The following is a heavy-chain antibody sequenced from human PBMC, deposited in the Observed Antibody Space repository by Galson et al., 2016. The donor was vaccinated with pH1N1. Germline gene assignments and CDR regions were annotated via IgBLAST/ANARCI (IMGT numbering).Heavy chain of an antibody. Sequence: SVKVSCKASGYTFTNYGISWVRQAPGQGLEWMGWISTYNGNTNYVQRLQGRVTMTTDTSTGTAYLELRSLRFDDTAVYYCARVWVPAAPHAPYYWFDHWGQGTLVPVSS. D-gene: IGHD2-2*01. J-gene: IGHJ5*02. CDR1: GYTFTNYG. CDR3: ARVWVPAAPHAPYYWFDH. CDR2: ISTYNGNT. V-gene: IGHV1-18*01.